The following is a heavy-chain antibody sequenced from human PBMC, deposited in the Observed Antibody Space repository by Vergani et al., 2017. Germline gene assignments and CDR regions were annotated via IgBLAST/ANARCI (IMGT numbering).Heavy chain of an antibody. J-gene: IGHJ4*02. Sequence: QVQLVESGGGVVQPGGSLRLSCTASGFTFSEYHMHWVRQAPGKGLERVAVVWYDGATRYIADSVKGRFSISRDNSKNSLNLQMNRLRAEDTAVYYCAKDHRGSYETYDDFWSGPEFDTRAQGTLVTVSS. D-gene: IGHD3-3*01. CDR1: GFTFSEYH. CDR3: AKDHRGSYETYDDFWSGPEFDT. CDR2: VWYDGATR. V-gene: IGHV3-33*03.